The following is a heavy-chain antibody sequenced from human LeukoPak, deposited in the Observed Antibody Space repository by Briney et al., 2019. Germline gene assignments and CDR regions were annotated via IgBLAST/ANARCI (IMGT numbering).Heavy chain of an antibody. D-gene: IGHD6-6*01. CDR1: GGSISSYY. V-gene: IGHV4-4*07. J-gene: IGHJ4*02. CDR2: IYTTGGA. Sequence: PSETLSLTCTVSGGSISSYYWSWIRQPAGKGLEWIGRIYTTGGANYNPSLKSRVTMSLDTSRNQFSLKLNSVTAADTAVYYCARLSIAARPRDYWGQGTLVTVSS. CDR3: ARLSIAARPRDY.